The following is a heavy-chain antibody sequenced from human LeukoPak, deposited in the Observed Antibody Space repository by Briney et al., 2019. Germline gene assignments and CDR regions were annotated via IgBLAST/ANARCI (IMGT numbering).Heavy chain of an antibody. CDR3: GRCLGVRTWFDP. D-gene: IGHD3-16*01. Sequence: PGGSLRLSCSASGFTFSTYTMSWVRQAPGKGLEWVSYISSSSSTIYYADSEKGRFTISRDNAKNSLYLQMNSLRAEDTAVYYCGRCLGVRTWFDPWRRETLVTVSS. CDR2: ISSSSSTI. V-gene: IGHV3-48*04. CDR1: GFTFSTYT. J-gene: IGHJ5*02.